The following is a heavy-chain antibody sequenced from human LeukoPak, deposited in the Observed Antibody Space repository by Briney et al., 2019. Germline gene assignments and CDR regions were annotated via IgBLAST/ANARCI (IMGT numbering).Heavy chain of an antibody. CDR1: GFTFSSYW. J-gene: IGHJ3*02. D-gene: IGHD2-2*01. Sequence: GGSLRLSCAASGFTFSSYWMSWVRQAPGKGLEWVANIKQDGSEKYYVDSVKGRFTISRDNAKNSLYLQMNSLRAEDTAVYYCARDLTSHSDDAFDIWGQGTMVTASS. V-gene: IGHV3-7*03. CDR2: IKQDGSEK. CDR3: ARDLTSHSDDAFDI.